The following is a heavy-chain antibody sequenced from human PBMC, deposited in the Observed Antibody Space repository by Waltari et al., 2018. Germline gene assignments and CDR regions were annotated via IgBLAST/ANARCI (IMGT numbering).Heavy chain of an antibody. CDR1: GGSISSYY. CDR3: ARVIGGSYLDY. CDR2: IYYSGST. J-gene: IGHJ4*02. Sequence: QVQLQESGSGLVKPSETLSLPCTVSGGSISSYYWSWIRQPPGKGLEWIGYIYYSGSTNYNPSLKSRVTISVDTSKNQFSLKLSSVTAADTAVYYCARVIGGSYLDYWGQGTLVTVSS. D-gene: IGHD1-26*01. V-gene: IGHV4-59*01.